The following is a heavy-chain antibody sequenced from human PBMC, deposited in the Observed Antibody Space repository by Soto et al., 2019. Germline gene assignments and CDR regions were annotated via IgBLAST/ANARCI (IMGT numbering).Heavy chain of an antibody. CDR3: AKEVYCSSTRCHHTMDV. CDR2: ISYDGSNK. D-gene: IGHD2-2*01. CDR1: GFTFSSYG. J-gene: IGHJ6*03. V-gene: IGHV3-30*18. Sequence: GGSLRLSCAASGFTFSSYGMHWVRQAPGKGLEWVAVISYDGSNKYYADSVKGRFTISRDNSKNTLYLQMNSLRAEDTAVYYCAKEVYCSSTRCHHTMDVWGKGTTVTVSS.